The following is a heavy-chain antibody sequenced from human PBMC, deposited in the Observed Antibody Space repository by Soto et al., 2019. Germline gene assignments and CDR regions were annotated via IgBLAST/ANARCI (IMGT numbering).Heavy chain of an antibody. CDR2: IIPTLCIA. J-gene: IGHJ4*02. V-gene: IGHV1-69*08. D-gene: IGHD2-15*01. Sequence: QVQLVQSGAEVKKPGSSVKVSCKASGGTFSSYTISWVRQAPGQGLEWMGRIIPTLCIANYAQKFQGRVTITADKSTSTAYMELSSLRSEDTAVYYCARDHCSGGRCYSYYFDYGGQGTLGTVS. CDR1: GGTFSSYT. CDR3: ARDHCSGGRCYSYYFDY.